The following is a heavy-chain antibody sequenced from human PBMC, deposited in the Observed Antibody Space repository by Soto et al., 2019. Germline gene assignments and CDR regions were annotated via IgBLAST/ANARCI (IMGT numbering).Heavy chain of an antibody. J-gene: IGHJ4*02. D-gene: IGHD1-26*01. Sequence: GGSMRLSCAASGFTFSSYAMHWVSKATGKGLEWVAVISYDGSNKYYADSVKGRFTISRDNSKNTLYLQMNSLRAEDTAVYYCARDTVGASMYCFDYCGQGTLVTVSS. V-gene: IGHV3-30-3*01. CDR3: ARDTVGASMYCFDY. CDR2: ISYDGSNK. CDR1: GFTFSSYA.